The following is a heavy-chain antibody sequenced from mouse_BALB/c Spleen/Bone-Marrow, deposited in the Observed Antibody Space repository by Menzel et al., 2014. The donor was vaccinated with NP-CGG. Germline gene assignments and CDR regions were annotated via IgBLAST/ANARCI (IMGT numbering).Heavy chain of an antibody. V-gene: IGHV1-7*01. CDR3: ARSYGNYVDY. Sequence: QVQLQQSGAELAKPGAPVKMSCKASGYTFTNYWMYWVKQRPGQGLEWIGYINPSTGYTDYNQKFKDKATLTADKSSSPAYMQLSGLTSEDSAVYYCARSYGNYVDYWGQGTTLTVSS. CDR2: INPSTGYT. J-gene: IGHJ2*01. CDR1: GYTFTNYW. D-gene: IGHD2-1*01.